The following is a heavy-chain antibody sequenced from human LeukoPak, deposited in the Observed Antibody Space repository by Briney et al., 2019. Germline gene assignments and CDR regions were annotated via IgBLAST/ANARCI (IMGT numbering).Heavy chain of an antibody. V-gene: IGHV4-38-2*02. D-gene: IGHD1-7*01. CDR3: ARGSAGTTPPGFDP. CDR2: IYHSGST. CDR1: GYSISSGYY. Sequence: SETLSLTCTVSGYSISSGYYWGWIRQPPGKGLEWIGSIYHSGSTYYNPSLKSRVTISVDKSKNQFSLKLSSVTAADTAVYYCARGSAGTTPPGFDPWGQGTLVTVSS. J-gene: IGHJ5*02.